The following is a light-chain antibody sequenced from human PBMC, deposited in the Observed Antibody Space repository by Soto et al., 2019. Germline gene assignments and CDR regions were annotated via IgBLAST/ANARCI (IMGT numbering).Light chain of an antibody. J-gene: IGLJ2*01. V-gene: IGLV2-8*01. CDR1: SSDVGAYNY. CDR3: SVYTSSSTLGV. CDR2: EVS. Sequence: QSALTQPPSASGSPGQSVTISCTGTSSDVGAYNYVSWYQQHPGKAPKLMIYEVSERPSGVPDRFSGSKSGNTASLTVSGLQAEDEAEYYCSVYTSSSTLGVFGGGTKLTVL.